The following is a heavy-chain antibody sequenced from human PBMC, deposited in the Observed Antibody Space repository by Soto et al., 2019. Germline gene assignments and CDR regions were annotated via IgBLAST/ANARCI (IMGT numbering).Heavy chain of an antibody. CDR3: ARVASDYSSSVDH. Sequence: EVQLLESGGDLVQPGGSLRLSCAASGFTFNAYAMTWVRQAPGKGLEWVSAIGGSGGNRYYAASVKGRLTISRDNSTDTVDLQMSSLRVEDTAVYYCARVASDYSSSVDHWGQGILVTVSS. D-gene: IGHD4-4*01. V-gene: IGHV3-23*01. J-gene: IGHJ4*02. CDR1: GFTFNAYA. CDR2: IGGSGGNR.